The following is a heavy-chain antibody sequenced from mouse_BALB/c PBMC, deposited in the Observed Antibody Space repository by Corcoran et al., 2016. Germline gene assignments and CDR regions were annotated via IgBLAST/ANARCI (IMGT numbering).Heavy chain of an antibody. CDR3: ARRYYYGRGYFDV. J-gene: IGHJ1*01. V-gene: IGHV14-3*02. CDR1: GFNIKDTY. Sequence: EVQLQQSGAVLVKPGASVNLSCTASGFNIKDTYMHWVKQRPEHGLECIGRIDPANGNTKYDPKFQGKATITEDTSSNTAYLQLSSLTSEDTAVYYCARRYYYGRGYFDVWGAGTTVTVSS. D-gene: IGHD1-1*01. CDR2: IDPANGNT.